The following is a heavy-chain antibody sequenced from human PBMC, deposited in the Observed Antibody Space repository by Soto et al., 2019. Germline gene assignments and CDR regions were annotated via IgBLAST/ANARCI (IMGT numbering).Heavy chain of an antibody. CDR2: ISSSSSYI. CDR3: XXXRXQXFLDAXAF. Sequence: SXRLSCAASGFTFSSYSMNWVRQAPGKGLEWVSSISSSSSYIYYADSVKGRFTISRDNAKNSLYLQMNSLRAEDTAVYYCXXXRXQXFLDAXAFXXQGTMVTVSS. V-gene: IGHV3-21*01. CDR1: GFTFSSYS. J-gene: IGHJ3*01.